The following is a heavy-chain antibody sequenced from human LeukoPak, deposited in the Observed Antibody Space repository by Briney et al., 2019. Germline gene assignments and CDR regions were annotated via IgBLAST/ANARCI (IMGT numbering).Heavy chain of an antibody. Sequence: GESLKISCKASGYSFTKWWIGWVRQMPGKGLEWMGIIYPADSDIRYSPSFQGQVTISADKSISTAYLQWSSLKASDTAMYYCARHQGNLFDPWGQGTLVTVSS. CDR1: GYSFTKWW. V-gene: IGHV5-51*01. CDR2: IYPADSDI. J-gene: IGHJ5*02. CDR3: ARHQGNLFDP.